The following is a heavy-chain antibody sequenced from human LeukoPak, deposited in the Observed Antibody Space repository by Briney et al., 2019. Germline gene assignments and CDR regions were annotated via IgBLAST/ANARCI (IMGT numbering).Heavy chain of an antibody. J-gene: IGHJ4*02. Sequence: SETLSLTCTVSGGSISSYYWSWIRQPPGKGLEWIGYIHYSGSTNYDPSLKSRVTISVDTSKNQFSLKLSSVTAADTAVYYCARVQYSSGWYEIDYWGQGTLVTVSS. CDR1: GGSISSYY. D-gene: IGHD6-19*01. CDR3: ARVQYSSGWYEIDY. CDR2: IHYSGST. V-gene: IGHV4-59*01.